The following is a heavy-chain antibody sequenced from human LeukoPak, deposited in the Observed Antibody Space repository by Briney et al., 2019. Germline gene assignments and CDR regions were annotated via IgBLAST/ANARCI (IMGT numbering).Heavy chain of an antibody. CDR3: ARHSSYCSGGSCYGDYFDY. V-gene: IGHV4-59*08. Sequence: SETLSLTCTVSGGSISSYYWSWIRQPPGKGLEWIGYIYYSGSTNYNPSLKSRVTISVDTSKNQFSLKLSSVTAADTAVYYCARHSSYCSGGSCYGDYFDYWGQGTLVTVSS. CDR2: IYYSGST. J-gene: IGHJ4*02. D-gene: IGHD2-15*01. CDR1: GGSISSYY.